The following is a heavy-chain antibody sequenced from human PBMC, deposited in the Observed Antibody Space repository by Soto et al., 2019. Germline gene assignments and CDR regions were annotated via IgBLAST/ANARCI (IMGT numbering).Heavy chain of an antibody. CDR1: VASVSSGSYY. Sequence: PSATLSLTCTVSVASVSSGSYYWSWIRQPPGKGLEWSGYFYYSGITNYNPSLRSRGTIAVDTSKNQFSLKLSSVTAAVSAVDYCARGVGLYRDPPPFDYWGRGTLVTVS. V-gene: IGHV4-61*01. CDR3: ARGVGLYRDPPPFDY. CDR2: FYYSGIT. D-gene: IGHD2-2*02. J-gene: IGHJ4*02.